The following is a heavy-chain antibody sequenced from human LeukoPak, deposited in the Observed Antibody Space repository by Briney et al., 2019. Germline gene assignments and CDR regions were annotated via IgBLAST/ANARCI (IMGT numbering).Heavy chain of an antibody. V-gene: IGHV4-59*08. CDR1: GGSISSYY. J-gene: IGHJ4*02. CDR3: AMGGGLGIVDY. CDR2: IYYSGST. D-gene: IGHD7-27*01. Sequence: PSETLSPTCTVSGGSISSYYWSWIRQPPGKGLEWIGYIYYSGSTNYNPALQSRLSISIDTSKNQFSLKLSSVTAADTAVYYCAMGGGLGIVDYWGQGTLVTVSS.